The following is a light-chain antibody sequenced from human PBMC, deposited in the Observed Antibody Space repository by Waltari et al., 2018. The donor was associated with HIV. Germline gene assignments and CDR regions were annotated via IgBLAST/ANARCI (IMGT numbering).Light chain of an antibody. J-gene: IGLJ1*01. CDR3: QSLDSSLNGV. V-gene: IGLV1-40*01. Sequence: QSVLTQPPSVSGAPGPRVTISCTGSRSHAVPWYQQPPEKAPKLLIYGNSNRPSGVPDRFSGSKSGTSASLTITGLQAEDEADYYCQSLDSSLNGVFGTGTKVTVL. CDR2: GNS. CDR1: RSHA.